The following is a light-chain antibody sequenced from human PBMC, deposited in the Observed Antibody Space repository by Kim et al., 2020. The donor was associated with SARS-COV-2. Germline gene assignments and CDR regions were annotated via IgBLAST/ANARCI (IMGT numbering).Light chain of an antibody. J-gene: IGKJ2*01. Sequence: EIVLTQSPGTLSLSPGERATLSCRASQSVRNNYLAWYQQKPGQAPRLLIYGASNRATGIPDRFSGSGSGTDFTLTISRLEPEDFAVYYCQQCDGSPPYTFGQGTKLEI. CDR1: QSVRNNY. CDR2: GAS. V-gene: IGKV3-20*01. CDR3: QQCDGSPPYT.